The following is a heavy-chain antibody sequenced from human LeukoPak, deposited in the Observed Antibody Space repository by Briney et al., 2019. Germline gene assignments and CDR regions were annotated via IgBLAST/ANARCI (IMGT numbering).Heavy chain of an antibody. J-gene: IGHJ3*02. V-gene: IGHV3-30-3*01. CDR2: VSSDGSNK. CDR1: GFTFSNAW. Sequence: GGSLRLSCAASGFTFSNAWMSWVRQAPGKGLEWVAVVSSDGSNKYYADSVKGRFTISRDNSKNTMYLQMNSLRAEDTAVYYCAREGEYSYGPFDIWGQGTMVTVSS. CDR3: AREGEYSYGPFDI. D-gene: IGHD5-18*01.